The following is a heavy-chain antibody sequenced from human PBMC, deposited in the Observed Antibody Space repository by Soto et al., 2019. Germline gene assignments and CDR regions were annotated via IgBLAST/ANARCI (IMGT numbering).Heavy chain of an antibody. CDR3: ARGDIDF. Sequence: GASVKVSCKASGYDFTNYYVQWVRQAPGQGLEWMGVIHPDGGQATYSQRFQDRVTMTSDTFTSTIYMELSSLRSGDTAVYYCARGDIDFWGQGALVTVSS. J-gene: IGHJ4*02. CDR2: IHPDGGQA. CDR1: GYDFTNYY. V-gene: IGHV1-46*01.